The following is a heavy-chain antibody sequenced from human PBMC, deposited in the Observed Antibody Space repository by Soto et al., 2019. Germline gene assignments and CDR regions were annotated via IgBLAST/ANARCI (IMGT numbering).Heavy chain of an antibody. J-gene: IGHJ4*01. V-gene: IGHV4-59*01. CDR3: ARLKRGYSYGSIIVF. CDR1: GDSIRNYN. Sequence: PSETLSLTCTVSGDSIRNYNWSWIRQPPGKGLEYIGYIFYSGSTNYNPSLKSRVAISVDTSRNQFALKLRSVTAADTATYYCARLKRGYSYGSIIVFWGRGTLVAVSS. CDR2: IFYSGST. D-gene: IGHD5-18*01.